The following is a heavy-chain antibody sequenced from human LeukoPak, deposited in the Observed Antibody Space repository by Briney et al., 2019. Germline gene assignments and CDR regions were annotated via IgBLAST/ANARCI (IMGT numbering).Heavy chain of an antibody. CDR3: AGLGCSSTTCFDY. CDR1: GFTFSSYS. Sequence: GGSLRLSCAASGFTFSSYSMNWVRQAPGKGLEWVSYISSSSSTIYYADSVKGRFTISRDNAKNSLYLQMNSLRAEDTAVYYCAGLGCSSTTCFDYWGQGTLVTVSS. D-gene: IGHD2-2*01. J-gene: IGHJ4*02. CDR2: ISSSSSTI. V-gene: IGHV3-48*01.